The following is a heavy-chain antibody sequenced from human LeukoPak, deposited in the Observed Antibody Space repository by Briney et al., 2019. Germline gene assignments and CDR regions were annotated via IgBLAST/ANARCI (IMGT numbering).Heavy chain of an antibody. D-gene: IGHD6-25*01. Sequence: GGSLRLSCAAFGFTFSSYWMHWVRHAPGKGLVWVSRINTDGSTTNYADSVKGRFTISRDNAENTLYLQMNSLRAEDTAVYYCARGSPAAVWGQGALVTVSS. CDR3: ARGSPAAV. CDR1: GFTFSSYW. V-gene: IGHV3-74*01. J-gene: IGHJ4*02. CDR2: INTDGSTT.